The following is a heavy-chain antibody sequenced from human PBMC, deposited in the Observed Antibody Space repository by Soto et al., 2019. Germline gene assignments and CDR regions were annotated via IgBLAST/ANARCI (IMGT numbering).Heavy chain of an antibody. CDR2: ISSSGSTI. CDR1: GFTFSDYY. V-gene: IGHV3-11*01. Sequence: QVQLVESGGGLVKPGGSLRLSCAASGFTFSDYYMSWIRQAPGKGLEWVSYISSSGSTIYYADSVKGRFTISRDNPKNSLYRQMNSLRAEDQAVYDCARDLRYCSGGSCFLGSYYYYYMDDCGRGSAVSV. D-gene: IGHD2-15*01. CDR3: ARDLRYCSGGSCFLGSYYYYYMDD. J-gene: IGHJ6*03.